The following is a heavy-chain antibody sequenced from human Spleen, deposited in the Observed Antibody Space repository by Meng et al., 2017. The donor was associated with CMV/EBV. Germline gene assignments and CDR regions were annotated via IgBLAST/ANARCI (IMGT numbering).Heavy chain of an antibody. CDR2: ISAYNGNT. D-gene: IGHD6-13*01. Sequence: QVQLVQSGAEVKKPGASVKVSCKASGYTFTSYGMSWLRQAPGQGLEWMGWISAYNGNTIYAQKLQGRVTMTTDASTNTAYLELRSLRSDDTAVYYCARDQQLIPAEYFQHWGPGTLVTVSS. CDR1: GYTFTSYG. V-gene: IGHV1-18*01. J-gene: IGHJ1*01. CDR3: ARDQQLIPAEYFQH.